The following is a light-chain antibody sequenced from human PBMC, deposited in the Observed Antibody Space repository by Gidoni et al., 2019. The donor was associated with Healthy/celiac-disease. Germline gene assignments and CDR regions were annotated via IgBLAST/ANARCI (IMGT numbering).Light chain of an antibody. CDR3: QQLNSYPIT. V-gene: IGKV1-9*01. CDR1: QGISSY. CDR2: AAS. J-gene: IGKJ5*01. Sequence: DIQLTQSPSFLSASVGDRVTITCRASQGISSYLAWYQQKPGKAPKILIYAASPLQSGVPSRFSGSGSGTEFTLTISSLQPEDFATYYCQQLNSYPITFGQGTRLEIK.